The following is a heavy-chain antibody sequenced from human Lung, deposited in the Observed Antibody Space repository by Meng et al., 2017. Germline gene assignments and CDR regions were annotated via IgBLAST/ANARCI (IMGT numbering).Heavy chain of an antibody. V-gene: IGHV3-15*01. CDR1: GFTFSNAY. D-gene: IGHD5-12*01. CDR2: IKSKPDGETI. J-gene: IGHJ4*02. CDR3: SGHIDY. Sequence: EGEWVESGGGLVKTGGSLRLSCEGSGFTFSNAYMTWVRQVPGKRLEWVGRIKSKPDGETIDYAAPVKGRFTISRDDSKNTVYLQMNSLKTEDTAVYYCSGHIDYWGQGTLVTVSS.